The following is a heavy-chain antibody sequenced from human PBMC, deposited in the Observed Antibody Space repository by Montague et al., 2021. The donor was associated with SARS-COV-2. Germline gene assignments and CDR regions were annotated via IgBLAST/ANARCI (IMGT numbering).Heavy chain of an antibody. J-gene: IGHJ3*02. V-gene: IGHV3-23*01. CDR3: AKDRQLVGDDAFDI. CDR1: GFTFSSYA. CDR2: ISISDGNT. Sequence: SLRLSCAAFGFTFSSYAMNWVRQAPGTGLEWVSTISISDGNTYYADSVKGRFTISRDKSKNTLYLQMNSLRAEDTAVYYCAKDRQLVGDDAFDIWGQGTMGTVAS. D-gene: IGHD6-13*01.